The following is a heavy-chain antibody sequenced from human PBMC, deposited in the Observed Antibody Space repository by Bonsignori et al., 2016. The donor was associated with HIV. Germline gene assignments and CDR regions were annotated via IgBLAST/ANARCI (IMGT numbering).Heavy chain of an antibody. CDR3: ARLEWELDYYYYYMDV. Sequence: VRQMPGKGLEWMGIIYPGDSDTRYSPSFQGQVTISADKSISTAYLQWSSLKASDTAMYYCARLEWELDYYYYYMDVWGKGTTVTVSS. V-gene: IGHV5-51*01. D-gene: IGHD1-26*01. CDR2: IYPGDSDT. J-gene: IGHJ6*03.